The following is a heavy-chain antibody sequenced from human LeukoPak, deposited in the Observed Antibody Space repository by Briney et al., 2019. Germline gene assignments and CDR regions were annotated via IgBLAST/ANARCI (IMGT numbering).Heavy chain of an antibody. CDR3: AVDTRGDYSGHHYYYYYYMDV. CDR1: GGTFSSYA. CDR2: IIPIFGTA. D-gene: IGHD5-12*01. Sequence: SVKVSCKASGGTFSSYAISWVQQAPGQGLEWMGGIIPIFGTANYAQKFQGRVTITTDESTSTAYMELSSLRSEDTAVYYCAVDTRGDYSGHHYYYYYYMDVWGKGTTVTVSS. J-gene: IGHJ6*03. V-gene: IGHV1-69*05.